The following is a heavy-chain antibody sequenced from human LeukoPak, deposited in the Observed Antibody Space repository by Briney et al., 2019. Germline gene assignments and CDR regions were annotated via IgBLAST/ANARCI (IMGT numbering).Heavy chain of an antibody. J-gene: IGHJ4*02. CDR1: GFTFSSYW. CDR2: INSDGSST. D-gene: IGHD2/OR15-2a*01. V-gene: IGHV3-74*01. CDR3: ARDRMNINGG. Sequence: GGSLRLSCAASGFTFSSYWMYWVRQAPGKGLVWVSRINSDGSSTTYADSVKGRFTISKDNAKNTLYLQMNSLRVEDTAVYYCARDRMNINGGWGQGTLVTVSS.